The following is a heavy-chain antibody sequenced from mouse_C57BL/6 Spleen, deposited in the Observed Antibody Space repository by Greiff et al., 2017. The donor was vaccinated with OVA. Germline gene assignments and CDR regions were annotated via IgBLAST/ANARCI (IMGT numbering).Heavy chain of an antibody. CDR3: ARGMVITTVVATNFDY. D-gene: IGHD1-1*01. J-gene: IGHJ2*01. V-gene: IGHV1-64*01. Sequence: QVQLQQPGADLVKPGASVKLSCKASGYTFTSYWMHWVKQRPGQGLEWIGMIHPNSGSTNYNEKFKSKATLTVDKSSSTAYMQLSSLTSEDSAVYYCARGMVITTVVATNFDYWGQGTTLTVSS. CDR1: GYTFTSYW. CDR2: IHPNSGST.